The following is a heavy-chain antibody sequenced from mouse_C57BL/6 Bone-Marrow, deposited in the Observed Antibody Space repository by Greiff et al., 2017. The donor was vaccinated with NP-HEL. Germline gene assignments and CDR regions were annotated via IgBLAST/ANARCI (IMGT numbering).Heavy chain of an antibody. Sequence: EVQLKESGPVLVKPGASVKMSCKASGYTFTDYYMNWVKQSHGKSLEWIGVINPYNGGTSYNQKFKGKATLTVDKSSSTAYMELNSLTSEDSAVYYCARWGYGSSYEAMDYWGQGTSVTVSS. V-gene: IGHV1-19*01. CDR2: INPYNGGT. CDR1: GYTFTDYY. J-gene: IGHJ4*01. D-gene: IGHD1-1*01. CDR3: ARWGYGSSYEAMDY.